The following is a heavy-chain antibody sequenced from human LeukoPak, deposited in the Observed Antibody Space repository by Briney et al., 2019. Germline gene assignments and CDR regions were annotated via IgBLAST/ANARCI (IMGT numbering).Heavy chain of an antibody. CDR3: ARAATGNYFDY. V-gene: IGHV4-4*02. D-gene: IGHD1-26*01. J-gene: IGHJ4*02. Sequence: SETLSLTCAVFGDSVSNNYCWNWVRQSPGKGLEWIGEVYHNGSTNYNPSLKSRVIISVDKSKNQFSLVLNSVTAADTAVYYCARAATGNYFDYWGQGTLVTVSS. CDR1: GDSVSNNYC. CDR2: VYHNGST.